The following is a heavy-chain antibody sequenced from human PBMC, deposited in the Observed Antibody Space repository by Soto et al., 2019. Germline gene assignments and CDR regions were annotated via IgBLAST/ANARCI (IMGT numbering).Heavy chain of an antibody. CDR3: ARQPPGSGMDV. CDR1: GGSISSSSYY. D-gene: IGHD2-15*01. Sequence: SETLSLTCTVSGGSISSSSYYWGWIRQPPGKGLEWIGSIYYSGSTYYNPSLKSRVTISVDTSKNQFSLKLSSVTAADTAVYYCARQPPGSGMDVWGQGTTVTVSS. CDR2: IYYSGST. V-gene: IGHV4-39*01. J-gene: IGHJ6*02.